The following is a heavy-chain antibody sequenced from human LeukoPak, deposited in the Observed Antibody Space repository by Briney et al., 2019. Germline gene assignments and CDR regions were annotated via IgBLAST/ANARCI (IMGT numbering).Heavy chain of an antibody. CDR1: GFTFSNYW. CDR2: IKRDGSEK. V-gene: IGHV3-7*01. Sequence: QPGGSLRLSCAASGFTFSNYWMSWVRQAPGKGLEWVASIKRDGSEKYFVDSVKGRFTISRDNARNSLSLQMNSLRAEDTAVYYCAKNRWYSFDYWGQGSLVTVSS. CDR3: AKNRWYSFDY. D-gene: IGHD4-23*01. J-gene: IGHJ4*02.